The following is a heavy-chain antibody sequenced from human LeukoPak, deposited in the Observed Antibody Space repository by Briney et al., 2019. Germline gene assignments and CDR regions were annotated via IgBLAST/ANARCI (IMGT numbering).Heavy chain of an antibody. CDR1: GFTFKNYV. Sequence: GGSLRLSCAASGFTFKNYVMSWVRLAPGKGLEWVSTITTSGGGTYYADSAKGRFGISRDNSKNTAYLQMNSLKAEDTAVYYCARVGGTDAYDIWGQGTMVTVSS. D-gene: IGHD1-26*01. V-gene: IGHV3-23*01. CDR3: ARVGGTDAYDI. CDR2: ITTSGGGT. J-gene: IGHJ3*02.